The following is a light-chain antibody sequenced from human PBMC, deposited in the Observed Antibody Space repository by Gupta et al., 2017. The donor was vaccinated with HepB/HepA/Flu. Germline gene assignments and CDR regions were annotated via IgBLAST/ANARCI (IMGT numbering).Light chain of an antibody. CDR1: QSVSSSY. CDR3: QQYGISPRLT. J-gene: IGKJ4*01. Sequence: EIVLTQSPGTLSLSPGERATLSCRASQSVSSSYLAWYQQKPGQAPRLLIYGASSRATGIPDRLSGSGYGTDFTLTISRLEPEDFAVYYCQQYGISPRLTFGGGTKVEIK. V-gene: IGKV3-20*01. CDR2: GAS.